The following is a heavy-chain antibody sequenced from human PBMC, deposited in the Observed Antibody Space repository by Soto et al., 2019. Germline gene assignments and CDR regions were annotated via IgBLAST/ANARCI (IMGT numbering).Heavy chain of an antibody. CDR3: AREQFEDGRGHYDH. CDR2: ISYNGNKK. CDR1: GFAFSPSF. V-gene: IGHV3-30*03. D-gene: IGHD3-22*01. Sequence: QVQLVESGGGVVQPGGSLRLSCAASGFAFSPSFIHWVRQAPGKGLEWMAHISYNGNKKHYADSVKGRFTVSRDISESTLYLQMNSLRAEDTAVYYCAREQFEDGRGHYDHWGQGTLVSVSS. J-gene: IGHJ4*02.